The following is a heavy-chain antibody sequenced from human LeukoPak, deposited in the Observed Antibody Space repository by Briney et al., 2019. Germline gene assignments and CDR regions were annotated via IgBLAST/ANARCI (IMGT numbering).Heavy chain of an antibody. J-gene: IGHJ4*02. Sequence: SETLSLTCAVYGGSFSGYYWSWIRQPPGKGLGWIGEINHSGSTNYNPSLKSRVTISVDTSKNQSSLKLSSVTAADTAVYYCARRPPNFGVKYWGQGTLVTVSS. V-gene: IGHV4-34*01. CDR1: GGSFSGYY. D-gene: IGHD3-3*01. CDR2: INHSGST. CDR3: ARRPPNFGVKY.